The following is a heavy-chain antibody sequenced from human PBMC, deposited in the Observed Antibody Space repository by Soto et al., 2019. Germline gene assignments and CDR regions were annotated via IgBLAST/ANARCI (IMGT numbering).Heavy chain of an antibody. CDR2: INGDGSST. V-gene: IGHV3-74*01. D-gene: IGHD1-7*01. CDR3: AGSPFLSRISGATLGA. CDR1: GFTFSSHW. Sequence: EVQLVESGGGLVQPGGSLRLSCAASGFTFSSHWMHWVRQAPGKGLVWVSRINGDGSSTSYADSVKGRFTISRDNAKNMLYLRVNSLRAYDTAVYYCAGSPFLSRISGATLGAWGQGTLVTVSS. J-gene: IGHJ5*01.